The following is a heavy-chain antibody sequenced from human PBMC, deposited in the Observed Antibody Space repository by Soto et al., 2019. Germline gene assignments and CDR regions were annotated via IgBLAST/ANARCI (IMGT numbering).Heavy chain of an antibody. Sequence: ASVKVSCKASGYTFTSYAMHWVRQAPGQRLEWMGWINAGNGNTKYSQKFQGRVAITRDTSASTAYMELSSLRSEDTAVYYCAREKVRNCSGGSCYSNWFDPWGQGTLVTVS. CDR2: INAGNGNT. CDR1: GYTFTSYA. J-gene: IGHJ5*02. CDR3: AREKVRNCSGGSCYSNWFDP. V-gene: IGHV1-3*01. D-gene: IGHD2-15*01.